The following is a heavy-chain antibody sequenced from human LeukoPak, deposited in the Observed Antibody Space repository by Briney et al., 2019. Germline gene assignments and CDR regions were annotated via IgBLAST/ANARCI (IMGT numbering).Heavy chain of an antibody. CDR1: GGSISSYY. D-gene: IGHD2-15*01. Sequence: SETLSLTCTVSGGSISSYYWSWIRQPPGKGLEWIGYIYYSGSTNYNPSLKSRVTISVDTSKNQFSLKLSSVTAADTAVYYCARDHRPYCSGGSCYSEEGWFDPWGQGTLVTVSS. V-gene: IGHV4-59*01. J-gene: IGHJ5*02. CDR2: IYYSGST. CDR3: ARDHRPYCSGGSCYSEEGWFDP.